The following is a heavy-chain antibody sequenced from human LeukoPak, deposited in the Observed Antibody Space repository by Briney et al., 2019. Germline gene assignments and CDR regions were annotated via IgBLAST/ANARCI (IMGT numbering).Heavy chain of an antibody. CDR1: GYSISSGYY. J-gene: IGHJ4*02. D-gene: IGHD1-1*01. CDR3: ARLPTGHFDY. V-gene: IGHV4-38-2*01. Sequence: SETLSLTCAVSGYSISSGYYWGWIRQPPGKGLEWIGSIYHSGSTYYNPSLKTRVTISVDTPKNQFSLKLSSVTAADTAVYYCARLPTGHFDYWGQGTLVTVSS. CDR2: IYHSGST.